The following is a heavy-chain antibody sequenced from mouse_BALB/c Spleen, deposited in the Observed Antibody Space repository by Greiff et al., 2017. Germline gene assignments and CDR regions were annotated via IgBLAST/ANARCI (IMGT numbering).Heavy chain of an antibody. Sequence: EVQLQQSGPELVKPGASVKISCKASGYSFTGYFMNWVKQSHGKSLEWIGRINPYNGDTFYNQKFKGKATLTVDNSSSTAYIELRSLTSEDSAVYYCARNYGRSFYAMDYWGQGTSVTVSS. J-gene: IGHJ4*01. CDR2: INPYNGDT. V-gene: IGHV1-20*01. CDR1: GYSFTGYF. CDR3: ARNYGRSFYAMDY. D-gene: IGHD1-1*01.